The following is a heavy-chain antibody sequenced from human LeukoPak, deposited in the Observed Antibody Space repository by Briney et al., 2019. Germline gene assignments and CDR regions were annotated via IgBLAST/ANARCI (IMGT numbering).Heavy chain of an antibody. V-gene: IGHV1-69*02. D-gene: IGHD3-10*01. CDR3: GRGAGVSTTTYTTY. Sequence: EASVRVSCKASGGTFITYSITWVRQAPGQGLEWMRRIIPILGVPNYAQKFQGRLTITADKSTSTAYMDLRSLRSADAAVFFWGRGAGVSTTTYTTYSSQASSATVSS. J-gene: IGHJ4*02. CDR1: GGTFITYS. CDR2: IIPILGVP.